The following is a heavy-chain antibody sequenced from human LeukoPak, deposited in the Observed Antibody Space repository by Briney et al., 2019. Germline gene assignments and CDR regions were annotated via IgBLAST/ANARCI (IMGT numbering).Heavy chain of an antibody. V-gene: IGHV1-3*01. CDR1: GYTFTSHA. CDR2: INAGNGNT. Sequence: GASVKVSCKASGYTFTSHAMHWVRQAPGQRLEWMGWINAGNGNTKYSQKFQGRVTITRDTSASTAYMELSSLRSEDTAVCYCARDKWSTTVTSYWFDPWGQGTLVTVSS. CDR3: ARDKWSTTVTSYWFDP. D-gene: IGHD4-17*01. J-gene: IGHJ5*02.